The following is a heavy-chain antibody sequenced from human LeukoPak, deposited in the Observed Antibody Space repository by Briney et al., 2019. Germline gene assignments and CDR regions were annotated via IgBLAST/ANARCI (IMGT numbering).Heavy chain of an antibody. CDR1: GFTFSSYA. CDR2: FSAGGGST. Sequence: GRSLRLSCAASGFTFSSYAMHWARQAPGKGLEWVSSFSAGGGSTYYADSVKGRFTISRDDSKNTVYVQMNSLRAEDTAVYYCARGSGGSYYSRFDRWGQGTLVTVSS. J-gene: IGHJ5*02. V-gene: IGHV3-23*01. CDR3: ARGSGGSYYSRFDR. D-gene: IGHD2-15*01.